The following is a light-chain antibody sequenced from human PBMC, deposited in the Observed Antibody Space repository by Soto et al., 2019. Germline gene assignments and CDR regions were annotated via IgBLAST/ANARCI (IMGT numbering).Light chain of an antibody. CDR3: QQSNSFPRT. V-gene: IGKV1-12*01. CDR2: AAS. CDR1: QAVSTW. Sequence: DIQMTQSPSFVSASVGDRVTITCRASQAVSTWLAWYQQKPGDAPKLLIYAASTLQRGVPSRFSGSGSGTDFTLTIRSLQPEDFATYYCQQSNSFPRTFGGGTKGEIK. J-gene: IGKJ4*01.